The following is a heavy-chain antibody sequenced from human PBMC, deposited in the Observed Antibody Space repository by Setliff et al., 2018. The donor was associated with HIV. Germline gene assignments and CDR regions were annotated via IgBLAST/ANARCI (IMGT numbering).Heavy chain of an antibody. V-gene: IGHV4-4*08. Sequence: SETLSLTCTVSGGSISSYYWSWIRQPPGKGLEWIGYIYTSGSTNYNPSLKSRVTISVDTSKNQFSLKLSSVTAADTAMYYCARVPLGGYFDYWGQGTLVTVSS. CDR3: ARVPLGGYFDY. J-gene: IGHJ4*02. CDR1: GGSISSYY. CDR2: IYTSGST. D-gene: IGHD3-10*01.